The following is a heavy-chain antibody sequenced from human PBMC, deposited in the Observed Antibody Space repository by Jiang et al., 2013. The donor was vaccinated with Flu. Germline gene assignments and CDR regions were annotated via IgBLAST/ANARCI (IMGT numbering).Heavy chain of an antibody. Sequence: EVKKPGSSVKVSCKASGGTFSSYAISWVRQAPGQGLEWMGRIIPILGIANYAQKFQGRVTITADKSTSTAYMELSSLRSEDTAVYYCASFYGDVYFDYWGQGTLVTVSS. V-gene: IGHV1-69*04. J-gene: IGHJ4*02. CDR2: IIPILGIA. CDR3: ASFYGDVYFDY. D-gene: IGHD4-17*01. CDR1: GGTFSSYA.